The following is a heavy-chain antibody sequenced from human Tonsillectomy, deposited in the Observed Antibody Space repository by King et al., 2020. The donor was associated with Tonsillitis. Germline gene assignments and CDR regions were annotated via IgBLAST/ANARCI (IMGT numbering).Heavy chain of an antibody. J-gene: IGHJ3*02. V-gene: IGHV1-18*01. Sequence: VQLVQSGVEVKKPGASVKVSCKASGYTFPSHSITWVRQAPGQGLEWMGWISAYNGNANYAQHLQGRVTMTTDTSTSTAYMELRSLRSDDTAVYYCARARTKYYYDSSGYEKVGNAFDIWGQGTLVTVSS. D-gene: IGHD3-22*01. CDR1: GYTFPSHS. CDR3: ARARTKYYYDSSGYEKVGNAFDI. CDR2: ISAYNGNA.